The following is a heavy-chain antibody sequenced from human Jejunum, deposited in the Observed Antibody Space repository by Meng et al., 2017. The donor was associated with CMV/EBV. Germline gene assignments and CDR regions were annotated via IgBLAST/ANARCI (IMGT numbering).Heavy chain of an antibody. V-gene: IGHV4-39*07. J-gene: IGHJ4*02. D-gene: IGHD6-19*01. CDR2: MYYSEST. Sequence: TVAGDSITSRSCYWGWIRQPPGQGLEWIGRMYYSESTYYSPSLKSRVTISVDTSKNQFSLKVRSVTAADTAVYYCISGYSSATFDYWGQGTLVTVSS. CDR3: ISGYSSATFDY. CDR1: GDSITSRSCY.